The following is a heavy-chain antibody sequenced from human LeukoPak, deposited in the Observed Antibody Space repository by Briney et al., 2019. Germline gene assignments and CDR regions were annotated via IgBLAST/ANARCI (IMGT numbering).Heavy chain of an antibody. CDR3: AKDGSRFRVGATNN. CDR2: ISGSGGST. J-gene: IGHJ4*02. CDR1: GFTFSSYA. D-gene: IGHD1-26*01. Sequence: PGGSLRLSCAASGFTFSSYAMSWVRQAPGKGLEWVSAISGSGGSTYYADSVKGRFTISRDNSKNTLYLQMNSLRAEDTAVYYCAKDGSRFRVGATNNWGQGTLVTVSS. V-gene: IGHV3-23*01.